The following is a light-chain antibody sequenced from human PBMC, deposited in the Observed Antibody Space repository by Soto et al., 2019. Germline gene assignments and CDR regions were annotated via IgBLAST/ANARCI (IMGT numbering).Light chain of an antibody. J-gene: IGKJ3*01. CDR2: AAS. Sequence: DIQLTQSPSFLSASVGDRLTITCRASQGISSYLAWYQQKPGKAPKLLIYAASTLQSGVPSRFSGSGSGTEFTLTISSLQPEDFAAYYCQLLITFGPGTKVDIK. CDR1: QGISSY. V-gene: IGKV1-9*01. CDR3: QLLIT.